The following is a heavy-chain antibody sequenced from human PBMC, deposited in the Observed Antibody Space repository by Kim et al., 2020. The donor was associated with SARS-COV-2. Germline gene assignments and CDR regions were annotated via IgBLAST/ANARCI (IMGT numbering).Heavy chain of an antibody. D-gene: IGHD6-13*01. CDR3: ARVPPNIYSSSWDTDDAFDI. CDR2: ISYDGSNK. V-gene: IGHV3-30-3*01. Sequence: GGSLRLSCAASGFTFSSYAMHWVRQAPGKGLEWVAVISYDGSNKYYADSVKGRFTISRDNSKNTLYLQMNSLRAEDTAVYYCARVPPNIYSSSWDTDDAFDIWGQGTMVTVSS. J-gene: IGHJ3*02. CDR1: GFTFSSYA.